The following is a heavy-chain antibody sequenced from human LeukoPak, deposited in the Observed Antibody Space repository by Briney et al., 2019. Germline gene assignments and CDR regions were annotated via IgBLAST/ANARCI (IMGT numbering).Heavy chain of an antibody. CDR1: GFTFSSYA. V-gene: IGHV3-23*01. Sequence: GGSLRLFCAASGFTFSSYAMSWVRQAPGKGLEWVSVISDSGGSTYYADSVKGRFTISRDNSKNTLYLQMNSLRAEDTAVYYCAKNMGSTGYYTTDYWGQGTLVTVSS. D-gene: IGHD3/OR15-3a*01. CDR2: ISDSGGST. J-gene: IGHJ4*02. CDR3: AKNMGSTGYYTTDY.